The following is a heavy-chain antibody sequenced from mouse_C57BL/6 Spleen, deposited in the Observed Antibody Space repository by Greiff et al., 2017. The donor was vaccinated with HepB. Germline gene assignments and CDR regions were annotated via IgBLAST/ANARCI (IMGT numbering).Heavy chain of an antibody. CDR2: IHPNSGST. V-gene: IGHV1-64*01. Sequence: QVQLQQSGAELVKPGASVKLSCKASGYTFTSYWMHWVKQRPGQGLEWIGMIHPNSGSTNYNEKFKSKATLTVDKSSITAYMQLSSLTSEDSAVYYCADDGYWDYAMDYWGQGTSVTVSS. J-gene: IGHJ4*01. CDR1: GYTFTSYW. CDR3: ADDGYWDYAMDY. D-gene: IGHD2-3*01.